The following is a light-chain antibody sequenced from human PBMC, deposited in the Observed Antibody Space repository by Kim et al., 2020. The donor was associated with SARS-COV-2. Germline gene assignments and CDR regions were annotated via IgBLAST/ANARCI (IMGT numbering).Light chain of an antibody. CDR2: GKN. CDR3: NSRDRSGNRV. Sequence: SSELTQDPAVSVALGQTVRITCQGDSLRSYYANWYQQKPGQAPVVVIYGKNNRPSGIPDRFSGSSPGNTASLTLTGAQAEDEADYYCNSRDRSGNRVFGG. J-gene: IGLJ2*01. V-gene: IGLV3-19*01. CDR1: SLRSYY.